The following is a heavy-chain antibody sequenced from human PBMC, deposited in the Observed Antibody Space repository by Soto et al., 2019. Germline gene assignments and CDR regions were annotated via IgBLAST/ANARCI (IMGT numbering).Heavy chain of an antibody. CDR2: IRSKAYGGTT. Sequence: EVQLVESGGGLVKPGQSLRLSCTASGFTFGDYAMSWFRQAPGKGLEWVGFIRSKAYGGTTEYAASVKGRFTISRDDSKSIAYLQMNSLKTEATAVYYCTRDPYDYGDSYYYYYGMDVWGQGTTVTVSS. D-gene: IGHD4-17*01. CDR1: GFTFGDYA. CDR3: TRDPYDYGDSYYYYYGMDV. V-gene: IGHV3-49*05. J-gene: IGHJ6*02.